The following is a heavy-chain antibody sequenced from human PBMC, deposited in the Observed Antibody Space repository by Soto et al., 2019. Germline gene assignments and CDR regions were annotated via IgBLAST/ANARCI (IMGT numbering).Heavy chain of an antibody. Sequence: QVQLQQWGAGLLKPSETLSLTCAVYGGSFSGYYWSWIRQPPGKGLEWIGEINHSGSTNYNPSLKSRVTISVDTSKNQFSLKLSSVTAADTAVYYCARSIVACGSDYWGQGTLVTVSS. CDR3: ARSIVACGSDY. CDR1: GGSFSGYY. V-gene: IGHV4-34*01. J-gene: IGHJ4*02. CDR2: INHSGST. D-gene: IGHD2-21*01.